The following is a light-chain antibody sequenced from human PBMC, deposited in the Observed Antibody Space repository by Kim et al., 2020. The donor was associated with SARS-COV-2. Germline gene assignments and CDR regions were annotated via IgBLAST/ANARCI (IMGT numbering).Light chain of an antibody. J-gene: IGLJ2*01. CDR2: GKN. CDR3: KSRYSNDNVV. V-gene: IGLV3-19*01. CDR1: SLRSYY. Sequence: SSELTQDPAVSVALGQTVRITCQGDSLRSYYATWYQQKPGQAPILVIYGKNTQPSGIPDRFSGSSSGNTASLTITGTQAVDEADYYCKSRYSNDNVVFGGGTRLTVL.